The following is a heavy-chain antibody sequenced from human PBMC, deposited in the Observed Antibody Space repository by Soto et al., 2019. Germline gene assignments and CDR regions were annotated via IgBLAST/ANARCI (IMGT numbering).Heavy chain of an antibody. V-gene: IGHV5-10-1*01. Sequence: GESLKISCKGSGYSFTNYWISWVRQMPGNGLEWMGRIDPSDSYTSYSPSFQGHVTISADKSISTAFLQWSSLKASDTAMYYCARLSQLVHDPWGQGTLVTVSS. CDR3: ARLSQLVHDP. J-gene: IGHJ5*02. CDR1: GYSFTNYW. D-gene: IGHD6-13*01. CDR2: IDPSDSYT.